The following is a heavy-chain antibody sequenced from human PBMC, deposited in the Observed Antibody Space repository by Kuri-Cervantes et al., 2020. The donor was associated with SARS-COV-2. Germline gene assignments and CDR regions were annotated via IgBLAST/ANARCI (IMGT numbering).Heavy chain of an antibody. CDR1: GYSISSGYY. CDR3: ARGPYGMDV. CDR2: IFSSGST. V-gene: IGHV4-38-2*01. Sequence: ESLKISCAVSGYSISSGYYWSWIRQPPGKGLESIGYIFSSGSTNYNPSLKSRVTISVDTSKNQFSLKLSSVTAADTAVYYCARGPYGMDVWGQGTTVTVSS. J-gene: IGHJ6*02.